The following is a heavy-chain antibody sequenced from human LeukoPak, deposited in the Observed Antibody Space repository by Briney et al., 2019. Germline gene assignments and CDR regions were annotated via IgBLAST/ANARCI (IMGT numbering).Heavy chain of an antibody. J-gene: IGHJ4*02. Sequence: SETLSLTCTVSGGSINSNNYHWGWIRQPPGKGLEWIGSIYSSGSAYYNPSLKSRVTISVDTSKNQFSLRLSSVTAADTAVYYCQSRYLEWLLEYWGQGTLVTVSS. CDR2: IYSSGSA. D-gene: IGHD3-3*01. CDR1: GGSINSNNYH. V-gene: IGHV4-39*01. CDR3: QSRYLEWLLEY.